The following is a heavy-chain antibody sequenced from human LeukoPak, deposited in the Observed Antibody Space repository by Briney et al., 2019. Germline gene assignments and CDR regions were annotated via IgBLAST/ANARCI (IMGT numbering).Heavy chain of an antibody. CDR3: ARPYYESSGLYVDAFDI. V-gene: IGHV1-2*06. Sequence: ASVKVPCKASGYTLTAYYLHWVRQAPGQGLEWMGRINPNSGGTLYAQKFQGRVTMTRDTSIGTAYMELSSLRSDDTALYYCARPYYESSGLYVDAFDIWGQGTRVTVSS. D-gene: IGHD3-22*01. CDR1: GYTLTAYY. CDR2: INPNSGGT. J-gene: IGHJ3*02.